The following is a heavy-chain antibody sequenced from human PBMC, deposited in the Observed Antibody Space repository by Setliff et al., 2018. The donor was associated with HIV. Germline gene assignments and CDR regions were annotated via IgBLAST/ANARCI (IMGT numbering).Heavy chain of an antibody. D-gene: IGHD6-25*01. Sequence: SLTCPVSGGSVSSGSYYWSWIRQPPGKGLEWIGYIYYSGSTKHNPSLKSRVTISLDTSKNQFSLKLTSVTAADTAVYYCARYSPRGYTLTGPYWGQGTLVTVSS. CDR2: IYYSGST. CDR3: ARYSPRGYTLTGPY. CDR1: GGSVSSGSYY. J-gene: IGHJ4*02. V-gene: IGHV4-61*01.